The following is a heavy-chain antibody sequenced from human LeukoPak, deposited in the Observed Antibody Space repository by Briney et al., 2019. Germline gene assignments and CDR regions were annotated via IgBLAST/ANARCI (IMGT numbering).Heavy chain of an antibody. CDR2: LWYDGTNR. Sequence: GGSLRLSCAASAFSFSTYGMHWARQAPGKGLQWVASLWYDGTNRYHADSVKGRFTISRDNSQSTLYLQMNSLRAEDTAVYYCARARNNYDRSGYSALDYWGQGTLVTVSS. CDR3: ARARNNYDRSGYSALDY. CDR1: AFSFSTYG. J-gene: IGHJ4*02. V-gene: IGHV3-33*01. D-gene: IGHD3-22*01.